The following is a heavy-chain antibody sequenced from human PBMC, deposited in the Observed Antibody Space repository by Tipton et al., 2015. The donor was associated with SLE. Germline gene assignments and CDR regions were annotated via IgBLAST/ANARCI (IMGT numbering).Heavy chain of an antibody. CDR1: GYTFTSYG. CDR3: ARDAYCSSTSCYGRDAFDI. V-gene: IGHV1-18*01. CDR2: ISAYNGNT. Sequence: QVQLVQSGAEVKKPGASVKVSCKASGYTFTSYGISWVRQAPGQGLEWMGWISAYNGNTNYAQKLQGRVTMTTDTSTSTAYMELRSLRSDDTAVYYCARDAYCSSTSCYGRDAFDIWGQGTMVTVSS. J-gene: IGHJ3*02. D-gene: IGHD2-2*01.